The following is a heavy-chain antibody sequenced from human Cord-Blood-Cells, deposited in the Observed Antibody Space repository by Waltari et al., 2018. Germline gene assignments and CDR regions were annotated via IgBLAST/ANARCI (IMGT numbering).Heavy chain of an antibody. Sequence: QVQLVQSGSELKKPGASVKVSCKASGYTFTSYAMNWVRQAPGPGLEWMGWINTNTGNPTYAQGCTGRFVFSLDTSVSTAYLQISSLKAEDTAVYYCAREYCSSTSCYYYYYYYMDVWGKGTTVTVSS. CDR1: GYTFTSYA. V-gene: IGHV7-4-1*02. J-gene: IGHJ6*03. D-gene: IGHD2-2*01. CDR2: INTNTGNP. CDR3: AREYCSSTSCYYYYYYYMDV.